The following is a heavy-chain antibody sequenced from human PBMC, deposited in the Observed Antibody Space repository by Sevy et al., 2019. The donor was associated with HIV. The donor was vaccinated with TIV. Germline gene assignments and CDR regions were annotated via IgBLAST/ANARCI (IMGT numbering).Heavy chain of an antibody. D-gene: IGHD2-15*01. Sequence: GGSLRLSCAASEFTFSSYAMSWVRQAPGKGLEWVSSISDSGRYTYYSDSVEGRFTISRDNSKNTLYVQMNSLRPEDTAVYYCAQGFCSGGSCPRDYYYYGMDVWGQGTTVTVSS. CDR2: ISDSGRYT. V-gene: IGHV3-23*01. CDR3: AQGFCSGGSCPRDYYYYGMDV. CDR1: EFTFSSYA. J-gene: IGHJ6*02.